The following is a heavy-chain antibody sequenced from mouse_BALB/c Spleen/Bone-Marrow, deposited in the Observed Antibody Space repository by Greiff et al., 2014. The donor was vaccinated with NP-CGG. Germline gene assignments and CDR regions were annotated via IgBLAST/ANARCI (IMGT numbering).Heavy chain of an antibody. Sequence: GQLKEAGAELLKPGASVKLSCTTSCFNIKDTYMHWGKLRPEQGLEGIGRIVPANGNTKYAPKFQGKATITADTSSNTAYLQLSSLTSEDTAVYFCASYDYGYYFDYWGQGTTLTVSS. CDR2: IVPANGNT. V-gene: IGHV14-3*02. D-gene: IGHD2-4*01. CDR3: ASYDYGYYFDY. J-gene: IGHJ2*01. CDR1: CFNIKDTY.